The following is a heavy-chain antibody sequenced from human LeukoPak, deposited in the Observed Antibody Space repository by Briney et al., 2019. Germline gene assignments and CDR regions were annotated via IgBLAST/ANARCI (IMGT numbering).Heavy chain of an antibody. D-gene: IGHD2-2*01. CDR2: ISSGSSTI. CDR1: GFTFTSYS. V-gene: IGHV3-48*01. Sequence: GGSLRLSRAASGFTFTSYSMNWVRQAPGKGLEWVSYISSGSSTIYYADSVKGRFTISRDNAKNSLYLQMNSLRAEDTAVYYCAREQGDCSSTSCYFPDVWGKGTTVTVSS. J-gene: IGHJ6*04. CDR3: AREQGDCSSTSCYFPDV.